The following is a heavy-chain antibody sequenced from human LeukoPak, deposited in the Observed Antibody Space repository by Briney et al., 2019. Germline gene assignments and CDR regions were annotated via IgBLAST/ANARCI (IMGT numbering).Heavy chain of an antibody. D-gene: IGHD3-16*01. Sequence: PSETLSLTCTVSGGSISSYYWSWIRQSPGKGLEWIGTISHNGTTDYKSTLESRLTISMDTSKNLFSLRLTSVTAADTAVYYCAREGAVPGIDPWGQGTLVTVSS. V-gene: IGHV4-59*12. J-gene: IGHJ5*02. CDR3: AREGAVPGIDP. CDR2: ISHNGTT. CDR1: GGSISSYY.